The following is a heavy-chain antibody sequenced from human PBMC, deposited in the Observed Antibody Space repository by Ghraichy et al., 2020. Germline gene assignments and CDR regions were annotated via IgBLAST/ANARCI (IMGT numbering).Heavy chain of an antibody. CDR3: ARAHCSSTSCSRSDYYYYYGMNV. Sequence: GGSLRLSCAASGFTFSSYAMHWVRQAPGKGLEWVAVISYDGSNKYYADSVKGRFTISRDNSKNTLYLQMNSLRAEDTAVYYCARAHCSSTSCSRSDYYYYYGMNVWGQGTTVTVSS. D-gene: IGHD2-2*01. CDR2: ISYDGSNK. V-gene: IGHV3-30-3*01. J-gene: IGHJ6*02. CDR1: GFTFSSYA.